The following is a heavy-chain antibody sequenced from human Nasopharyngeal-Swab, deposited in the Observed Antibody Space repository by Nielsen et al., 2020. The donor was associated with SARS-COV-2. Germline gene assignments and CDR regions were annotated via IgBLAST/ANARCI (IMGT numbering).Heavy chain of an antibody. CDR3: ARGRRSFPTDY. CDR2: ISYDGSNK. Sequence: GGSLRLSCAASGFTFSSYAMHWVRQAPGKGLEWVAVISYDGSNKYYADSVKGRFTISRDNSKNTLYLQMNSLRAEDTAVYYCARGRRSFPTDYWGQGTLVTVSS. V-gene: IGHV3-30-3*01. CDR1: GFTFSSYA. J-gene: IGHJ4*02. D-gene: IGHD1-1*01.